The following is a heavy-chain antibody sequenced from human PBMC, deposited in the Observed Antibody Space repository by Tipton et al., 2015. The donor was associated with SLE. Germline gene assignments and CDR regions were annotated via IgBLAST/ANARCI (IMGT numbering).Heavy chain of an antibody. CDR3: AKLTTSSGAF. J-gene: IGHJ4*02. CDR1: GFMFDDYA. Sequence: GSLRLSCAASGFMFDDYAMHWVRQAPGKGLEWVSLISGDGGSTYYADSVKGRFTISRDNSKSSLYLQMNRLRTEDTALYYCAKLTTSSGAFWGQGTLVTVSS. V-gene: IGHV3-43*02. CDR2: ISGDGGST. D-gene: IGHD3-10*01.